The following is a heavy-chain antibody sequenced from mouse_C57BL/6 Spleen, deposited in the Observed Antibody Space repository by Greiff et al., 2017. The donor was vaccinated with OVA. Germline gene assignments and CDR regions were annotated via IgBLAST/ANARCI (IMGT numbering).Heavy chain of an antibody. CDR1: GYTFTSYW. Sequence: QVQLQQPGAELVRPGSSVKLSCKASGYTFTSYWMDWVKQRPGQGLEWIGNIYPSDSETHYNQKFKDKATLTVYTSSSTAYTQLSSLTSEDSAGDYCARGDSSGYRFAYWGQGTLVTVSA. CDR2: IYPSDSET. V-gene: IGHV1-61*01. D-gene: IGHD3-2*02. J-gene: IGHJ3*01. CDR3: ARGDSSGYRFAY.